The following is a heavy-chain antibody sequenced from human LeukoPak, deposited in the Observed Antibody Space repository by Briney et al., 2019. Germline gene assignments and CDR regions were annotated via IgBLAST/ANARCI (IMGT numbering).Heavy chain of an antibody. CDR1: GGTFSSYA. V-gene: IGHV1-69*13. CDR2: IITIFGTA. J-gene: IGHJ5*02. Sequence: GASVKVSCKASGGTFSSYAISWVRQAPGQGLEWVGGIITIFGTANYAQKFQGRVTITADESTSTAYMELSSLRSEDTAVYYRARVPHPDNWFDPWGQGTLVTVSS. CDR3: ARVPHPDNWFDP.